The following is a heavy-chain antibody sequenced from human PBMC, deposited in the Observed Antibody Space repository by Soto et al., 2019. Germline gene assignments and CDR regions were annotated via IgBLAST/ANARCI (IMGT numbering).Heavy chain of an antibody. J-gene: IGHJ6*02. CDR1: GLSFNIYW. Sequence: EVQLVESGGGLVQPGGSLRLSCAASGLSFNIYWMHWVRQVPGKGLVWLARINSDGSHTIYVDSVKGRFTIPRDNAKSTVFLQMDSLRDEDTGVYYCAGGMAGLDVWGQGTTVTVSS. CDR3: AGGMAGLDV. V-gene: IGHV3-74*01. CDR2: INSDGSHT.